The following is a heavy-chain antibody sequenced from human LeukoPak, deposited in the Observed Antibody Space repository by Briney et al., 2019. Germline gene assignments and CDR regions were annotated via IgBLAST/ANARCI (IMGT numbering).Heavy chain of an antibody. D-gene: IGHD1-26*01. V-gene: IGHV3-15*01. Sequence: PGGSLRLSCAASGFTFSNAWMSWVRQAPGKGLEWAGRIKSKTDGGTTDYAAPVKGRFTISRDDSKNTLYLQMNSLKTEDTAVYYCTTGGVGAQFLLNWGQGTLVTVSS. J-gene: IGHJ4*02. CDR3: TTGGVGAQFLLN. CDR1: GFTFSNAW. CDR2: IKSKTDGGTT.